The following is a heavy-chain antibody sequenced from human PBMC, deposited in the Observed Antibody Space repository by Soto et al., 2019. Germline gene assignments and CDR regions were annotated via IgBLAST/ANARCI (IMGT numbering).Heavy chain of an antibody. CDR1: GYTFRGYG. CDR2: ISVYNGET. V-gene: IGHV1-18*01. CDR3: ARDLDGSGSYYTDY. Sequence: QVQLVQSGAEVKKPGASVKVSCKGFGYTFRGYGISWVRQAPGQGPEWMGWISVYNGETKYAQKLQGSVTMTADTSTSTAYMELRSLRSDDTAVYYCARDLDGSGSYYTDYWGQGTLVTVSS. D-gene: IGHD3-10*01. J-gene: IGHJ4*02.